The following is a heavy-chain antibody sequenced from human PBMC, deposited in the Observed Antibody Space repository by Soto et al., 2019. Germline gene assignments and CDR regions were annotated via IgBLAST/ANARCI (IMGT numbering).Heavy chain of an antibody. CDR3: AREVAHWGGGLDV. V-gene: IGHV3-30-3*01. J-gene: IGHJ6*02. Sequence: QEQLMESGGGVVQPGRSLRVSCVASGFTFTRHVIHWVRLAPGKGLEWVAAISKDGGTQYYTDSVKGRLTISRDNSKNMVSLQMNILRAEDTAVYYWAREVAHWGGGLDVWGQGTTVTVSS. CDR2: ISKDGGTQ. CDR1: GFTFTRHV. D-gene: IGHD7-27*01.